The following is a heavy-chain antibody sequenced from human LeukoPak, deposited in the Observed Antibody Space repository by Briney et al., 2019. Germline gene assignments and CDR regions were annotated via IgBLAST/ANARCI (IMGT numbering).Heavy chain of an antibody. CDR2: IKQDGSEK. D-gene: IGHD2-2*01. J-gene: IGHJ3*02. CDR3: ARMGYCSSTSCSLHAFDI. CDR1: GGSFSGYY. V-gene: IGHV3-7*01. Sequence: ETLSLTCAVYGGSFSGYYWSWIRQAPGKGLEWVANIKQDGSEKYYVDSVKGRFTISRDNAKNSLYLQMNSLRAEDTAVYYCARMGYCSSTSCSLHAFDIWGQGTMVTVSS.